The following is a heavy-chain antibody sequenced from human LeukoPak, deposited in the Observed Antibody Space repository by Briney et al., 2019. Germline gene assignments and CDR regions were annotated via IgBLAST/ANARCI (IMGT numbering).Heavy chain of an antibody. Sequence: SSVKVSCKASGGTFSSYAISWVRQAPGQGLEWMGGIIPIFDAANYAQKFQGRVTITADKSTSTAYMELSSLRSEDTAVYYCARKGGRYCSGGSCYELENDAFDIWGQGTMVTVSS. CDR1: GGTFSSYA. CDR3: ARKGGRYCSGGSCYELENDAFDI. V-gene: IGHV1-69*06. J-gene: IGHJ3*02. CDR2: IIPIFDAA. D-gene: IGHD2-15*01.